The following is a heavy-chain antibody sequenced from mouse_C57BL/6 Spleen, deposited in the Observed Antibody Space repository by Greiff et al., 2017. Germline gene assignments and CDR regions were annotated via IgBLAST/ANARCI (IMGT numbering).Heavy chain of an antibody. CDR3: ARRSYYYGSSPSFDY. D-gene: IGHD1-1*01. V-gene: IGHV1-19*01. Sequence: EVQLQQSGPVLVKPGASVKMSCKASGYTFTDYYMNWVKQSHGKSLEWIGVINPYNGGTSYNQKFKGKATLTVDKSSSTAYMELNSLTSEDSAVYYCARRSYYYGSSPSFDYWGQGTTLTVSS. CDR2: INPYNGGT. J-gene: IGHJ2*01. CDR1: GYTFTDYY.